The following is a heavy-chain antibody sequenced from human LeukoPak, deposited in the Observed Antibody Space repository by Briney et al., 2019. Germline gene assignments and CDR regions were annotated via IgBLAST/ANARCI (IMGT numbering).Heavy chain of an antibody. J-gene: IGHJ6*02. CDR2: IKQDGSEK. CDR3: ARDGVGAAPYYYHDMDV. V-gene: IGHV3-7*01. CDR1: GFTFTTYW. D-gene: IGHD1-26*01. Sequence: PGGSLRLSCAASGFTFTTYWMNWVRQAPGKGLEWVANIKQDGSEKYYVDSVKGRFTVSRDNTKNSLSLQMDSLRAEDTAVYYCARDGVGAAPYYYHDMDVWGQGTTVTVSS.